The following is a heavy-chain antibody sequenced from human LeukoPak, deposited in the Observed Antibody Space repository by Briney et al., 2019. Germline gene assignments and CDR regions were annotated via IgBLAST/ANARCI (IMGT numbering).Heavy chain of an antibody. CDR1: GFTFSSYW. CDR2: IKQDGSEK. J-gene: IGHJ4*02. V-gene: IGHV3-7*01. CDR3: ARDSNPYSSSWYFAGY. D-gene: IGHD6-13*01. Sequence: GGSLRLSCAASGFTFSSYWMSWVRQAPGKGLEWVANIKQDGSEKYYVDSVKGRFTISRDNAKNSLYLQMNSLRAEDTAVYYCARDSNPYSSSWYFAGYWGQGTLVTVSS.